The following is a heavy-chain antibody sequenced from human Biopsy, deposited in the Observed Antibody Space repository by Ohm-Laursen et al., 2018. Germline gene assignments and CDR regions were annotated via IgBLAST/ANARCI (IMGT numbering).Heavy chain of an antibody. CDR3: GNEVHGRDY. Sequence: GTLSLTCVVFGKTFSDYQWSWIRQPPGKGLEWIGQINQAGTTNYNPSLKSRVSISADASKYEFSLRLTSVTAADTAVYLCGNEVHGRDYWGQGTLVTVSS. CDR2: INQAGTT. V-gene: IGHV4-34*08. J-gene: IGHJ4*02. CDR1: GKTFSDYQ. D-gene: IGHD2-15*01.